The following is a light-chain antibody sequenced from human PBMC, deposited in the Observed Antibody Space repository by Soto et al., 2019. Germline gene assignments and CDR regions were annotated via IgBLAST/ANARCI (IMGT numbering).Light chain of an antibody. CDR3: SSYTSSNTRDV. CDR2: EVS. J-gene: IGLJ1*01. CDR1: SSDVGGYNY. Sequence: QSALTQPASVSGSPGQSITISCTGTSSDVGGYNYVSWYQQHPGKAPKLMIYEVSSRPSGVSNRFSGSKSANMASLTISGLQAEDDADYFCSSYTSSNTRDVFGTGTKLTVL. V-gene: IGLV2-14*01.